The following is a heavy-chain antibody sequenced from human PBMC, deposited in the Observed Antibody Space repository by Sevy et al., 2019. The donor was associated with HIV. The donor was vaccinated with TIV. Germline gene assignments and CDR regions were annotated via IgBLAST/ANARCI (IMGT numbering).Heavy chain of an antibody. Sequence: GESLKISCAASGFTFSSYAMHWVRQAPGKGLEWVAVISYDGTNKYYADSVKGRFTISRDNSKKILYVQMNSLGGEDTAVYYCARDQHDYAGNVRTGWFDPWGQGTLVTVSS. V-gene: IGHV3-30-3*01. CDR2: ISYDGTNK. J-gene: IGHJ5*02. CDR3: ARDQHDYAGNVRTGWFDP. D-gene: IGHD4-17*01. CDR1: GFTFSSYA.